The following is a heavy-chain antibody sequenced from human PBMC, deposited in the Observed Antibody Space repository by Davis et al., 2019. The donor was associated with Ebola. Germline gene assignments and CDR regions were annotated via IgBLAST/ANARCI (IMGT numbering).Heavy chain of an antibody. Sequence: MPSETLSLTCGVSGGLITSNHWWSWVRQSPGGGLEWIGEVHHTGSTNFNPSPKSRVTISVDRSKNQFSLGLTSVSAADTAVYYCARYRSVRHIDSWGQGTRVTVSS. CDR2: VHHTGST. D-gene: IGHD6-19*01. CDR3: ARYRSVRHIDS. CDR1: GGLITSNHW. V-gene: IGHV4-4*02. J-gene: IGHJ4*02.